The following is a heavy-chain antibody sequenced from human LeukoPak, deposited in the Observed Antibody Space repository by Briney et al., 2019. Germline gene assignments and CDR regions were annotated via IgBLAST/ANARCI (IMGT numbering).Heavy chain of an antibody. J-gene: IGHJ6*03. CDR3: AKDRDCSGGSCYSDGGYYYMDV. V-gene: IGHV3-23*01. D-gene: IGHD2-15*01. Sequence: PGGSLRLSCAASGFTFSSYAMSWVRQAPGKGLEWVSAISGSGGSTYYADSVKGRFTISRDNSKNTLYLQMNSLRAEDTAVYYCAKDRDCSGGSCYSDGGYYYMDVWGKGTTVTVSS. CDR1: GFTFSSYA. CDR2: ISGSGGST.